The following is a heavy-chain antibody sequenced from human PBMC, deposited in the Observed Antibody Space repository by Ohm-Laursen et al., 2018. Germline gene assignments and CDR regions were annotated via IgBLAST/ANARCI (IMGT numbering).Heavy chain of an antibody. V-gene: IGHV1-46*01. J-gene: IGHJ5*02. CDR1: GFTFSNHY. D-gene: IGHD3-22*01. Sequence: ASVKVSCKASGFTFSNHYMHWVRQAPGQGLEWMGIINPSGGSPTYAQKFQGRLTMTRDTSTSTVYMELSSLRSEDSAVYYCARGGRYYDSSVYYPLGQGTLVTVSS. CDR2: INPSGGSP. CDR3: ARGGRYYDSSVYYP.